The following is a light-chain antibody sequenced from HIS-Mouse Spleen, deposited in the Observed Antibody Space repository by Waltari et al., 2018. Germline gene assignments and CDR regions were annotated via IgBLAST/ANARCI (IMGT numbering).Light chain of an antibody. J-gene: IGLJ2*01. V-gene: IGLV3-10*01. CDR1: ALPKKY. CDR3: YSTDSSGNHRV. CDR2: EDS. Sequence: SYERTQPPSVPVSPRQTARITCSGDALPKKYANWYQQKSGQAPVLVIYEDSKRPSGIPERFSGSSSGTMATLTISGAQVEDEADYYCYSTDSSGNHRVFGGGTKLTVL.